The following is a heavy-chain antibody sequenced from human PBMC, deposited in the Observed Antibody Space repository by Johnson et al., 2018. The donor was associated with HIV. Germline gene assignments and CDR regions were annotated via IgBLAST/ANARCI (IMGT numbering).Heavy chain of an antibody. CDR3: ARDDTGYSSSFDAFDI. V-gene: IGHV3-7*05. CDR2: IKQDGSEK. D-gene: IGHD6-13*01. CDR1: GFTFSNYW. Sequence: VQLVESGGGLVQPGGSLRLSCAASGFTFSNYWMTWVRQAPGKGLEWVANIKQDGSEKYYVDSMKGRFTISRDNAKNSLYLQMNRLRAEDTAVYYCARDDTGYSSSFDAFDIWGQGTMVTVSS. J-gene: IGHJ3*02.